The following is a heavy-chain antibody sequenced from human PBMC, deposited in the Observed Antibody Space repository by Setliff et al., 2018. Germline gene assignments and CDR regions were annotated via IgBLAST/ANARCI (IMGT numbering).Heavy chain of an antibody. CDR3: ATSTITTYYFDY. V-gene: IGHV3-23*01. CDR2: INNGGVSA. Sequence: GESLKISCVTSGFAFTSYDMTWVRQAPGKGLEWVASINNGGVSADYTDSVKGRFTISRDNSRNMLYLQMKSLRAEDTAIYYCATSTITTYYFDYWGHGTLVTVS. D-gene: IGHD4-4*01. J-gene: IGHJ4*01. CDR1: GFAFTSYD.